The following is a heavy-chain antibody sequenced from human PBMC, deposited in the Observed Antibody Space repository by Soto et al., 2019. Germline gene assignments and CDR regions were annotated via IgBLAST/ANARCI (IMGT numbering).Heavy chain of an antibody. V-gene: IGHV3-15*01. CDR1: GCTFSNAW. D-gene: IGHD3-16*02. CDR3: TTERTYDYIWGSYRPYGY. Sequence: EVQLVESGGGLVKPGRSLRLSCGASGCTFSNAWMSWVRQAPGKGLEWVGRIKSKTDGGTTDYAAPVKGRFTISRDDSKNTLYLQMNSLKTEDTAVYYCTTERTYDYIWGSYRPYGYWGQGTLVTVSS. CDR2: IKSKTDGGTT. J-gene: IGHJ4*02.